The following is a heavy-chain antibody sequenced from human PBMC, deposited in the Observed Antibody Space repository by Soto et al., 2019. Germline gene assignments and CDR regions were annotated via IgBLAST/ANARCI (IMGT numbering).Heavy chain of an antibody. J-gene: IGHJ4*02. CDR2: IVPILGAG. V-gene: IGHV1-69*06. CDR1: GDTFTTYT. CDR3: AREGEGIPAHRY. Sequence: QVQLVQSGAEVKKPGYSVKVSCKASGDTFTTYTINWVRQAPGQGLEWMGGIVPILGAGNYAQKFQGRVTLTADRYTTTAYLDLSSLRSDDTAVYYCAREGEGIPAHRYWGQGTLVTVSS. D-gene: IGHD3-16*01.